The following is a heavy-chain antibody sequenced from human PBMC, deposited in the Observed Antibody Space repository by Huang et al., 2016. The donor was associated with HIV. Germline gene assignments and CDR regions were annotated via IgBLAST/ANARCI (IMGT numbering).Heavy chain of an antibody. D-gene: IGHD5-18*01. CDR3: ARLDTARNYYYYGLDV. J-gene: IGHJ6*02. CDR1: GYSFAKYW. CDR2: CYPDDSGT. Sequence: EEQLVQSGAEVKKPGESLKISCEGSGYSFAKYWIGWVRQMPGKGLEWMGICYPDDSGTRYSPSFQGQVSISADKSISTAYLQWSSLKASDTAMYYCARLDTARNYYYYGLDVWGQGTSVIVSS. V-gene: IGHV5-51*01.